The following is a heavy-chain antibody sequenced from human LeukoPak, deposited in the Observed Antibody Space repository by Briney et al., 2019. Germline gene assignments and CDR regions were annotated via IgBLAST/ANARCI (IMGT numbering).Heavy chain of an antibody. CDR1: GGSFTGYY. CDR3: ARGGPSELDP. V-gene: IGHV4-34*01. Sequence: PSETLSLTCAVYGGSFTGYYWNWIRQPPGRGLEWIGKVSRSGNTSYNPSLKSRVTISVDTSKNQFSLKLSSVTAADTALYYCARGGPSELDPWGQGTLVTVSS. J-gene: IGHJ5*02. D-gene: IGHD1-14*01. CDR2: VSRSGNT.